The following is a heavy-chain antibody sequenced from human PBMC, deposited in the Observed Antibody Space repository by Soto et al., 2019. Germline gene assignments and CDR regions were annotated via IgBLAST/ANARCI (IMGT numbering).Heavy chain of an antibody. D-gene: IGHD2-15*01. CDR1: GFTVTDIY. J-gene: IGHJ3*02. V-gene: IGHV3-66*01. CDR2: IYNEFT. Sequence: EVQLVESGGGLVQPGGSLRLSCVASGFTVTDIYMNWVRQAPGKGLEWVSVIYNEFTDYADSVRGRFSISTDSSKNALYLQINSQKTEDSAVYYCVREPRYCSGGSCSIMGDAFDIWGQGTMVTVSS. CDR3: VREPRYCSGGSCSIMGDAFDI.